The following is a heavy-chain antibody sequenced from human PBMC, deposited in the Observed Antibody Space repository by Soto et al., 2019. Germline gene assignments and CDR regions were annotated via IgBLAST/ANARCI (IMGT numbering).Heavy chain of an antibody. Sequence: QVQLQESGPGLVKPSQTLSLTCTVSGGSISSGGYYWSWIRQHPGKGLEWIGYIYYSGSTYYNPSLKSRVTISVDTSKNQFSLKLSSVTAADTAVYYCASGRDGITMVRGASLYGMDVWGQGTTVTVSS. CDR1: GGSISSGGYY. V-gene: IGHV4-31*03. CDR2: IYYSGST. J-gene: IGHJ6*02. D-gene: IGHD3-10*01. CDR3: ASGRDGITMVRGASLYGMDV.